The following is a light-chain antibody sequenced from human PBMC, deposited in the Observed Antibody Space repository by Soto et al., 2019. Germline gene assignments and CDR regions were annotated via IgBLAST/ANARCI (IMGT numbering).Light chain of an antibody. CDR2: WAS. Sequence: DIVMTQSPDSLAVSLGERATINCKSSQSLLYSSNNKNYLAWYQQKPGQPPKLLIYWASTRESGVPDRFSGSGSGADFTLPISSLQAEDVAVYYCQQYYSNPWTFGQGTKVEIK. CDR1: QSLLYSSNNKNY. J-gene: IGKJ1*01. CDR3: QQYYSNPWT. V-gene: IGKV4-1*01.